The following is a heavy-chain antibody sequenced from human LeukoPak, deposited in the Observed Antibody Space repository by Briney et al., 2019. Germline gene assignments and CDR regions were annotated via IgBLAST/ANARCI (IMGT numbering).Heavy chain of an antibody. J-gene: IGHJ4*02. CDR2: ISGSGGST. CDR3: AKPRDPTVVTPNYFDY. Sequence: GGSLRLSCAASGLTFSSYAMSWVRQAPGKGLEWVSAISGSGGSTYYADSVKGRFTISRDNSKNTLYLQMNSLRAEDTAVYYCAKPRDPTVVTPNYFDYWGQGTLVTVSS. CDR1: GLTFSSYA. V-gene: IGHV3-23*01. D-gene: IGHD4-23*01.